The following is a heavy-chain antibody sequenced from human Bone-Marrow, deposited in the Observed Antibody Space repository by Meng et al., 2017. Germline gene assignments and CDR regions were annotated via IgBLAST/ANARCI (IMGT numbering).Heavy chain of an antibody. Sequence: QVQLVQSGAEVKKPGAPVKVSCKASGYTFTSYGISWVRQAPGQGLEWMGWISAYNGNTNYAQKLQGRVTMTTDTSTSTAYMELRSLRSDDTAVYYCARVWRVVVPAARAYYFDYWGQGTLVTVSS. CDR2: ISAYNGNT. J-gene: IGHJ4*02. V-gene: IGHV1-18*01. CDR1: GYTFTSYG. CDR3: ARVWRVVVPAARAYYFDY. D-gene: IGHD2-2*01.